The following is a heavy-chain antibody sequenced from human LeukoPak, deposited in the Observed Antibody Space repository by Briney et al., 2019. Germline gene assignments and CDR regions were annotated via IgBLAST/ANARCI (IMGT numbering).Heavy chain of an antibody. CDR3: AKSFRSTSLDY. D-gene: IGHD2-2*01. CDR1: GFTFRSYG. V-gene: IGHV3-23*01. CDR2: ISGSGDST. J-gene: IGHJ4*02. Sequence: GGSLRLSCAASGFTFRSYGMTWVRQAPGKGLEWVSAISGSGDSTYYADSVKGRFTISRDNSRNTLYLQMNSLRAGDTAVYYCAKSFRSTSLDYWGQGTPVTVSS.